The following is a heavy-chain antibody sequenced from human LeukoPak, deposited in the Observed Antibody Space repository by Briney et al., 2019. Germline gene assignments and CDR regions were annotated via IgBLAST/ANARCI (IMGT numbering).Heavy chain of an antibody. CDR1: GFTFTSYS. V-gene: IGHV3-23*01. J-gene: IGHJ4*02. CDR2: ISGGGGST. CDR3: AKGGKWDVTPFDY. Sequence: GGSPRLSCAASGFTFTSYSMNWVRQAPGKGLEWVSTISGGGGSTYYADSVKGRFTISRDNSKNTLYLQVNSLRAEDTAVYYCAKGGKWDVTPFDYWGQGTLVTVSS. D-gene: IGHD1-26*01.